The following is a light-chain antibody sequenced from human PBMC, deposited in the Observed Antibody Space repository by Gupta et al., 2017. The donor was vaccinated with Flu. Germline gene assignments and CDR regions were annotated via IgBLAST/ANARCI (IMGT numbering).Light chain of an antibody. J-gene: IGKJ4*01. CDR2: WAS. Sequence: SLGERATINCKSSQSVLYSSNNKNYLAWYQQKPGQPPKLLIYWASTRESGVPDRFSGSESGTDFTLTISSLQAEDVAVYYCQQYYSTPLTFGGGTKVEIK. V-gene: IGKV4-1*01. CDR3: QQYYSTPLT. CDR1: QSVLYSSNNKNY.